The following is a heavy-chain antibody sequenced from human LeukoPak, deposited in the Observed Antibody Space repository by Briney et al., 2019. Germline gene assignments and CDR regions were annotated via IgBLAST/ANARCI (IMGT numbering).Heavy chain of an antibody. CDR3: ARVRDWFDP. Sequence: PSKTLSLTCAVYGGSLSDYYWSWIRQPPGKGLEWIGYIWYSGFTYYNPSLKSRVTISVDTSKDQFFLKLSSVTAADTAMYYCARVRDWFDPWGQGTLVTVSS. CDR1: GGSLSDYY. V-gene: IGHV4-34*09. D-gene: IGHD4/OR15-4a*01. CDR2: IWYSGFT. J-gene: IGHJ5*02.